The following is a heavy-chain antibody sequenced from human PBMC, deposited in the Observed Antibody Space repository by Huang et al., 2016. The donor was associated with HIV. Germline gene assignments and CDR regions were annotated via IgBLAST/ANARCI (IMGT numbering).Heavy chain of an antibody. CDR3: AKGRRAFDV. CDR2: IYPCDSKS. Sequence: EVQLVQSGAEVKKPGESLKISCTGSGYIFSIYLIAWVLQIPGKGLEWMCIIYPCDSKSTYSPSFEGHVSISVDKSINTVYLHWSSLKASDTAIYYCAKGRRAFDVWGQGTGVTVSS. J-gene: IGHJ3*01. V-gene: IGHV5-51*03. CDR1: GYIFSIYL.